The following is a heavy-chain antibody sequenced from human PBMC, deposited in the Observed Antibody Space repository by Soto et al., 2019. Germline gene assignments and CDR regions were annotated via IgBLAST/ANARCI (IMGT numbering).Heavy chain of an antibody. Sequence: SETLSPTCTVSGGSISSYYWSWIRQPPGKGLEWIGYIYYSGSTNYNPSLKSRVTISVDTSKNQFSLKLSSVTAADTAVYYCARTLYSYGPRFDYWGQGTLVTVSS. CDR3: ARTLYSYGPRFDY. J-gene: IGHJ4*02. CDR1: GGSISSYY. D-gene: IGHD5-18*01. CDR2: IYYSGST. V-gene: IGHV4-59*01.